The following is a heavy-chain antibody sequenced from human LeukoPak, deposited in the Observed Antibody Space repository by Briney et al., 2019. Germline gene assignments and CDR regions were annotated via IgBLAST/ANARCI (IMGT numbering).Heavy chain of an antibody. CDR1: GFTFSSYA. CDR2: ISSNGGST. V-gene: IGHV3-64*01. CDR3: ARDCSSTSCYRGGFDP. D-gene: IGHD2-2*01. J-gene: IGHJ5*02. Sequence: GGSLRLSCAASGFTFSSYAMHWVRQAPGKGLEYVSAISSNGGSTYYANSVKGRFTISRDNSKNTLYLQMGSLRAEDMAVYYCARDCSSTSCYRGGFDPWGQGTLVTVSS.